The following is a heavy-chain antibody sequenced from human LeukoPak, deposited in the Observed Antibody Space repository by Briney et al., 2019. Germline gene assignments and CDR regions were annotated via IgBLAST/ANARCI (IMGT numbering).Heavy chain of an antibody. CDR2: IKQDGSEK. CDR3: AREGDGYNSYYFDY. V-gene: IGHV3-7*03. J-gene: IGHJ4*02. CDR1: GFTFSSYW. Sequence: GGSLRLSGAASGFTFSSYWMSWVRQAPGKGLEWVANIKQDGSEKYYVDSVKGRFTISRDNAKNSPYLQMNSLRAEDTAVYYCAREGDGYNSYYFDYWGQGTLVTVSS. D-gene: IGHD5-24*01.